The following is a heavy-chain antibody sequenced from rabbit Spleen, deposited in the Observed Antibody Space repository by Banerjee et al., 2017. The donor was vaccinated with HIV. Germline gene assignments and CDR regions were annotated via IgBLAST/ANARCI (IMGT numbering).Heavy chain of an antibody. D-gene: IGHD1-1*01. J-gene: IGHJ4*01. Sequence: QSLEESGGGLVQPEGSLTLTCTASGFTLSSYYMCWVRQAPGKGLEWSACIYPSSGSTWYANGAKGRFTISRSTSLNTVTLQMTSLTAADTATYFCARAGNSVGYYTDLWGPGTLVTVS. CDR3: ARAGNSVGYYTDL. V-gene: IGHV1S43*01. CDR1: GFTLSSYY. CDR2: IYPSSGST.